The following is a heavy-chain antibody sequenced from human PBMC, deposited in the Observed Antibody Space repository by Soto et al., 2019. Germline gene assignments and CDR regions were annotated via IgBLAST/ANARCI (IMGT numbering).Heavy chain of an antibody. Sequence: NPSETLSLTCSVSHGSLSPYYWSWIRQPPGKGLQWIGYIYHFGTTNYNPSLKSRVTISVDTSKNQFSLKLSSVTAADTAVYYCARTGWFGELLPGDYWGQGTLVTVSS. V-gene: IGHV4-59*08. D-gene: IGHD3-10*01. CDR3: ARTGWFGELLPGDY. J-gene: IGHJ4*02. CDR1: HGSLSPYY. CDR2: IYHFGTT.